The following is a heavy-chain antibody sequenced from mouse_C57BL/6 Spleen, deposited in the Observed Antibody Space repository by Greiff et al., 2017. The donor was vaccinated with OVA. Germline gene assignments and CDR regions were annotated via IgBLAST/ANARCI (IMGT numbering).Heavy chain of an antibody. J-gene: IGHJ4*01. CDR3: ARWLQGAMDY. D-gene: IGHD2-2*01. Sequence: VQLQQSGPELVKPGDSVKISCKASGYSFTGYFMNWVMQSPGKSLEWIGRINPYNGDTFSNQKFKGKAPLTVDKSSSTAHMELRSLTSEDSAVYYCARWLQGAMDYWGQGTSVTVSS. CDR2: INPYNGDT. CDR1: GYSFTGYF. V-gene: IGHV1-20*01.